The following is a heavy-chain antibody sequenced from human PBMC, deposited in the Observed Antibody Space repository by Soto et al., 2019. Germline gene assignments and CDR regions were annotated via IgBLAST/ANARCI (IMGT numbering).Heavy chain of an antibody. J-gene: IGHJ4*02. V-gene: IGHV1-2*02. CDR2: INPNSGDT. D-gene: IGHD3-10*01. CDR1: GYSLSADY. Sequence: QVQLVQSGAEVKKPGASVRVSCKASGYSLSADYMHWVRQAPGQGLEWMGWINPNSGDTTYLQKFQGRVTMTTDTTISTAYMDLNILRPDDTAVYYCARSSIHWGQGTLVTVSS. CDR3: ARSSIH.